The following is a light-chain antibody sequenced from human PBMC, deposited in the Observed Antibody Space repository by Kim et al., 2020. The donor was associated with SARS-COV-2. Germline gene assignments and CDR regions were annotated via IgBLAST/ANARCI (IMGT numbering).Light chain of an antibody. CDR3: QQFNDWYS. V-gene: IGKV3-15*01. Sequence: IVLTQSPATLSVSPGERATLSCRASQSISVNLAWYQQKPGQAPRLLIHDASTRATGIPARFSGSGSGTEFTLTISSLQSEDSAVYYCQQFNDWYSFGQGTKVDIK. CDR1: QSISVN. J-gene: IGKJ2*03. CDR2: DAS.